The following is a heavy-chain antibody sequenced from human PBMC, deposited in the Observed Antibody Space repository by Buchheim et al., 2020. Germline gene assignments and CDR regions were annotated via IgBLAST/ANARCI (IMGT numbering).Heavy chain of an antibody. CDR1: GFTFSSYG. CDR3: ARGIPDYGGNLYYYYMDV. D-gene: IGHD4-23*01. Sequence: QVQLVESGGGVVQPGRSLRLSCAASGFTFSSYGMHWVRQAPGKGLEWVAVIWYDGSNKYYADSVKGRFTIPRDNSKNTLSLQMNSLRAEDTAVYYCARGIPDYGGNLYYYYMDVWGKGTT. J-gene: IGHJ6*03. V-gene: IGHV3-33*01. CDR2: IWYDGSNK.